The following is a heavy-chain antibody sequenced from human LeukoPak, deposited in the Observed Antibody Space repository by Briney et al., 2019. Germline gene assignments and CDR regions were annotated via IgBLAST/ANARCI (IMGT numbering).Heavy chain of an antibody. CDR1: RGSISSYY. CDR2: INHSGNT. J-gene: IGHJ4*02. Sequence: SETLSLTCTVSRGSISSYYWSWLRQPPGTGLEWIAYINHSGNTHYNPSLKRRVTISVDTSKNQFSLKLSSVTAADTAVYYCARHGSEGGATPLDYWGQGTLVTVSS. V-gene: IGHV4-59*08. CDR3: ARHGSEGGATPLDY. D-gene: IGHD1-26*01.